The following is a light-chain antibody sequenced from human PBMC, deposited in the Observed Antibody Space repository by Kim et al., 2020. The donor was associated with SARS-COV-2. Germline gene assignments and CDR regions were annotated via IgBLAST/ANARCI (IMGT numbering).Light chain of an antibody. V-gene: IGKV4-1*01. CDR2: WAS. CDR3: QQYYSTLLA. J-gene: IGKJ1*01. Sequence: DIVMTQSPDSLAVSLGERATINCKSSQSVLYSSNSKNYLAWYQQKPGQPPKLLIYWASTRESGVPDRFSGSGSGTDFTLTISSLQAEDVAVYYCQQYYSTLLAFGQGTKVDIK. CDR1: QSVLYSSNSKNY.